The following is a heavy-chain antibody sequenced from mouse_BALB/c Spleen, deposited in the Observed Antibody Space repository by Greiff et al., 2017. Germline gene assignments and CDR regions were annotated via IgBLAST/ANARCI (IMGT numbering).Heavy chain of an antibody. CDR3: ALLLRAWFAY. CDR2: IDPENGNT. CDR1: GFNIKDYY. V-gene: IGHV14-1*02. Sequence: VQLQQSGAELVRPGALVKLSCKASGFNIKDYYMHWVKQRPEQGLEWIGWIDPENGNTIYDPKFQGTASITADTSSNTAYLQLSSLTSEDTAVYYCALLLRAWFAYWGQGTLVTVSA. D-gene: IGHD1-1*01. J-gene: IGHJ3*01.